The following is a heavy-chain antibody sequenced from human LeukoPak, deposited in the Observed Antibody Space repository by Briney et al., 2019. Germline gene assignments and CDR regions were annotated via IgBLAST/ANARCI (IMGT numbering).Heavy chain of an antibody. CDR1: GFTFSSYA. V-gene: IGHV3-23*01. Sequence: GGSLRLSCAASGFTFSSYAMSWVRQAPGKGLEWVSAISGSGGSTYYADSVKGRFTISRDNSKNTLYLQMNSLRAEDTAVYYCAKSMGSGSYYTYFDYWGQGTLVTVSS. CDR2: ISGSGGST. D-gene: IGHD3-10*01. J-gene: IGHJ4*02. CDR3: AKSMGSGSYYTYFDY.